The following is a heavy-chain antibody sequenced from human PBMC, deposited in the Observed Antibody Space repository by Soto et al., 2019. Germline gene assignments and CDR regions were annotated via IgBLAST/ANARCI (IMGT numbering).Heavy chain of an antibody. J-gene: IGHJ4*02. CDR2: IYPGDSDT. CDR3: ASPLRYDFWSGYVFDY. CDR1: GHSFTNYW. D-gene: IGHD3-3*01. Sequence: GESLKISCKGSGHSFTNYWIGWVRQMPGKGLEWMGIIYPGDSDTRYSPSFQGQVTISADKSFSTAYLQWSSLKASDTAMYFCASPLRYDFWSGYVFDYWGQGILVTVSS. V-gene: IGHV5-51*01.